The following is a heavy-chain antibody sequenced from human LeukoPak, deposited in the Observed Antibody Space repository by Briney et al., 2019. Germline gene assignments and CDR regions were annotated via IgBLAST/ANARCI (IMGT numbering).Heavy chain of an antibody. CDR3: ARERGYVYDY. CDR1: GSSISSYY. CDR2: IYYSGST. Sequence: SETLSLTCTASGSSISSYYWTWIRQPPGKGLEWIGYIYYSGSTNYNPSLKSRVTISVDTSKNQFSLKLSSVTAADTAVYYCARERGYVYDYWGQGTLVTVSS. J-gene: IGHJ4*02. V-gene: IGHV4-59*01. D-gene: IGHD5-12*01.